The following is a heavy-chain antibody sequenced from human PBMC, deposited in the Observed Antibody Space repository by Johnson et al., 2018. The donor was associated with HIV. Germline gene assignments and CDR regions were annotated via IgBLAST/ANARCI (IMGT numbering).Heavy chain of an antibody. J-gene: IGHJ3*02. CDR2: IFRGGST. D-gene: IGHD5-24*01. CDR3: ARACRDGYTCDAFDI. V-gene: IGHV3-66*01. Sequence: VQLVESGGGLVKPGGSLRLSCAASQFTFSSYWMHWVRRAPGKGLEWVSVIFRGGSTYYAGFVKGRFTISRDNSKNTLYLQMNSLRAEDTAVYYCARACRDGYTCDAFDIWGQGTMVTVSS. CDR1: QFTFSSYW.